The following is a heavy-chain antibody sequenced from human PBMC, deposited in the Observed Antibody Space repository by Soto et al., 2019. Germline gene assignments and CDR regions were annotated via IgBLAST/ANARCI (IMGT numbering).Heavy chain of an antibody. CDR1: GFTFSSYA. J-gene: IGHJ4*02. CDR2: ISGSGGST. CDR3: ARASGDSSGYYYSLPYGSNFDY. Sequence: EVQLLESGGGLVQPGGSLRLSCAASGFTFSSYAMSWVRQAPGKGLEWVSAISGSGGSTYYADSVKGRFTISRDNSKNTLYLQMNSLRAEDTAVYYCARASGDSSGYYYSLPYGSNFDYWGQGTLVTVSS. D-gene: IGHD3-22*01. V-gene: IGHV3-23*01.